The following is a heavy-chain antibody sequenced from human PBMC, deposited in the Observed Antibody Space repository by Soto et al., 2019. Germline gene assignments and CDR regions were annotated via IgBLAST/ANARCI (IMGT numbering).Heavy chain of an antibody. J-gene: IGHJ6*02. CDR1: GDSVSSGRYF. Sequence: LSLTCAVSGDSVSSGRYFWTWIRQSPGKGLEWIGNIYYSGSTNYNPSLKSRVTFSLDTSKNLFSLNLRSMTAADTAVYFCARSIIGTTRHNYGTDVWGQGTTVTAP. CDR2: IYYSGST. CDR3: ARSIIGTTRHNYGTDV. D-gene: IGHD1-7*01. V-gene: IGHV4-61*01.